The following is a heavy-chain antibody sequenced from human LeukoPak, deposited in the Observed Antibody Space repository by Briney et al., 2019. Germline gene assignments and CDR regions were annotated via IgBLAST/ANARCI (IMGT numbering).Heavy chain of an antibody. V-gene: IGHV1-46*02. Sequence: ASVKVSCKASGYSFNGYYIHWVRQAPGQGLEWMGTINPSGHRTIYAQNFQGRVTMTTDTSTRIVDMELSGLKSEDTAVYYCARDLGDYGGNSGFFDFWGQGILVTVSS. CDR1: GYSFNGYY. CDR2: INPSGHRT. D-gene: IGHD4-23*01. J-gene: IGHJ4*02. CDR3: ARDLGDYGGNSGFFDF.